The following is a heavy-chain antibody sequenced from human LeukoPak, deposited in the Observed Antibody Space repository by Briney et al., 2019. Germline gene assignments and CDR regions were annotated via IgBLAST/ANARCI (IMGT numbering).Heavy chain of an antibody. V-gene: IGHV3-9*01. J-gene: IGHJ3*02. CDR1: GFTFNDYA. D-gene: IGHD5-12*01. Sequence: GGSLRLSCAASGFTFNDYAMHWVRQGPGKGLEWVSGISWNSGSIGYADSVKGRFTMSRDNAKNSLYLQMNSLRAEDTAVYYCARVRGSGYPQMAFDIWGQGTMVTVSS. CDR2: ISWNSGSI. CDR3: ARVRGSGYPQMAFDI.